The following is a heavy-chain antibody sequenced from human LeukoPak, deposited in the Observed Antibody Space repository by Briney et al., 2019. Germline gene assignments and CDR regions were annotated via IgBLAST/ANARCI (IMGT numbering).Heavy chain of an antibody. J-gene: IGHJ6*03. V-gene: IGHV3-11*01. CDR1: GFTFSDYY. CDR2: ISSSGSTI. CDR3: ARDRGSYGGKQPQSRAGPYYYYMDV. D-gene: IGHD4-23*01. Sequence: GGSPRLSCAASGFTFSDYYMSWIRQAPGKGLEWVSYISSSGSTIYYADSVKGRFTISRDNAKNSLYLQMNSLRAEDTAVYYCARDRGSYGGKQPQSRAGPYYYYMDVWGKGTTVTVSS.